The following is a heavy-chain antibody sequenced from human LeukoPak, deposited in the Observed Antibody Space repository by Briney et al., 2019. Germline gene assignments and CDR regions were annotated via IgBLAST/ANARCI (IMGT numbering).Heavy chain of an antibody. CDR3: AKDFHRWFGEFDY. CDR1: GFTFSSYS. J-gene: IGHJ4*02. Sequence: GGSLRLSCAASGFTFSSYSMSWVRQAPGKGLEWVSPISGSGGSTYYADSVKGQFTISRDNSKNTLYLQMNSLRDEDTAVYYCAKDFHRWFGEFDYWGQGTLVTVSS. V-gene: IGHV3-23*01. CDR2: ISGSGGST. D-gene: IGHD3-10*01.